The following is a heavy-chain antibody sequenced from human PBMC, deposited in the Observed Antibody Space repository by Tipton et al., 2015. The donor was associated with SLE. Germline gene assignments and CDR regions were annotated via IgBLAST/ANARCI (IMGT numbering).Heavy chain of an antibody. Sequence: TLSLTCTVSGGSISSHHWSWIRQPPGKGLEWIGYIYYSGSTNYNPSLKSRVTISVDTSKNQFSLKLSSVTAADTAVYYCARGSLTGYFDYWGQGTLVTVSS. D-gene: IGHD1-14*01. J-gene: IGHJ4*02. CDR3: ARGSLTGYFDY. CDR1: GGSISSHH. V-gene: IGHV4-59*11. CDR2: IYYSGST.